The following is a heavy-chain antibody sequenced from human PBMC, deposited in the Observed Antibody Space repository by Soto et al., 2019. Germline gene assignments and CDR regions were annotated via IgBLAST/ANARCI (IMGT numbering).Heavy chain of an antibody. J-gene: IGHJ5*02. V-gene: IGHV4-61*01. CDR1: GGSDSSGSYY. CDR2: IYYSRST. Sequence: VQLQEAGTGLVKPSETLSLTCTVPGGSDSSGSYYWSWLRQPPGKGLEWMGYIYYSRSTNYNPSRKGRVTISVDTSKNQCSLTLRAVSAADTAVYYCARVEDFWSGDNWFDPGGQGPLVTVSS. D-gene: IGHD3-3*01. CDR3: ARVEDFWSGDNWFDP.